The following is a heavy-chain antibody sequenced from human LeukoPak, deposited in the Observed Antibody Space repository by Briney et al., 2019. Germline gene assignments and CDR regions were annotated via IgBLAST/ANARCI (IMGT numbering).Heavy chain of an antibody. CDR2: ISSSSSYI. Sequence: PGGSLRLSCAASGFTFSSYSMTWVRQAPGKGLEWVSSISSSSSYIYYADSVKGRFTISRDNAKNSLYLQMNSLRAEDTAVYYCARVVGVVAATPALDYWGQGTLVTVSS. J-gene: IGHJ4*02. CDR3: ARVVGVVAATPALDY. CDR1: GFTFSSYS. V-gene: IGHV3-21*01. D-gene: IGHD2-15*01.